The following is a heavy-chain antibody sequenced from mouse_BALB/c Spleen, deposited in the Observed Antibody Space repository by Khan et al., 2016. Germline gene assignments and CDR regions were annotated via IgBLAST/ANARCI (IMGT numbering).Heavy chain of an antibody. Sequence: QVRLQQSGPELVKPGASVRISCKASGYTFTSYYIHWVNQRPGQGLEWIGWIYPGNVNTKYNEKFKGKATLTADKSSSTAFMQLSSLTSEDSAVYFCARSALRGAIDYWGQGTSATVSS. D-gene: IGHD1-1*01. V-gene: IGHV1S56*01. CDR1: GYTFTSYY. J-gene: IGHJ4*01. CDR3: ARSALRGAIDY. CDR2: IYPGNVNT.